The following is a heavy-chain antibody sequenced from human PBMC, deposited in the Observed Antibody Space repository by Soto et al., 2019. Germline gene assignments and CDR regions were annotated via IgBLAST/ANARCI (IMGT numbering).Heavy chain of an antibody. CDR3: ARDGEEIYCSGGSCYAGWRFDP. Sequence: GASVKVSCKASGGTFSSYAISWVRQAPGQGLEWMGGIIPIFGTANYAQKFQGRVTITADKSTSTAYMELSSLRSEDTAVYYCARDGEEIYCSGGSCYAGWRFDPWGQGTLVTVSS. V-gene: IGHV1-69*06. J-gene: IGHJ5*02. D-gene: IGHD2-15*01. CDR2: IIPIFGTA. CDR1: GGTFSSYA.